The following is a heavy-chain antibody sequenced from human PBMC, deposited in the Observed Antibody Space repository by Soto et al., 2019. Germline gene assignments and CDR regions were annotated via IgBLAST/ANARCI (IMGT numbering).Heavy chain of an antibody. V-gene: IGHV4-34*01. CDR3: ARGRELLWFGELTAVDY. D-gene: IGHD3-10*01. J-gene: IGHJ4*02. CDR2: INHSGST. Sequence: SETLSLTCAVYGGSLSGYYWSWIRQPPGKGLEWIGEINHSGSTNYNPSLKSRVTISVDTSKNQFSLKLSSVTAADTAVYYCARGRELLWFGELTAVDYWGQGTLVTVSS. CDR1: GGSLSGYY.